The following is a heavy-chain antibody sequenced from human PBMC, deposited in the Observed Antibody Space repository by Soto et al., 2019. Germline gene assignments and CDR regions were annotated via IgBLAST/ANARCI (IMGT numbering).Heavy chain of an antibody. CDR3: ASPYVDTAMVTRLGFDY. J-gene: IGHJ4*02. CDR2: IIPIFGTA. V-gene: IGHV1-69*12. Sequence: QVQLVQSGAEVKKPGSSVKVSCKASGGTFSSYAISWVRQAPGQGLEWMGGIIPIFGTANYAQKFQGRVTITADESTSTAYMELSSLGSEDTAVYYCASPYVDTAMVTRLGFDYWGQGTLVTVSS. D-gene: IGHD5-18*01. CDR1: GGTFSSYA.